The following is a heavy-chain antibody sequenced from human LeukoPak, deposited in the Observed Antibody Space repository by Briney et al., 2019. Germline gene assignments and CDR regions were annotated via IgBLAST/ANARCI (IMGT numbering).Heavy chain of an antibody. J-gene: IGHJ4*02. Sequence: GGSLRLSCAASGFIFSSWAMHWVRQAPGKGLEWVTMIFYDGSNKYYADSVKGRFTISRDNSKNTLYLQMNSLRAEDTAVYYCARGTGRGGYNFENWGQGTLVTISS. D-gene: IGHD3-16*01. V-gene: IGHV3-30-3*01. CDR1: GFIFSSWA. CDR2: IFYDGSNK. CDR3: ARGTGRGGYNFEN.